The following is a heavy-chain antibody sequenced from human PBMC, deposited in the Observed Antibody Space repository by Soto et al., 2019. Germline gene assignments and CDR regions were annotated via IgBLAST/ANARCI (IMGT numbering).Heavy chain of an antibody. CDR3: ARGGGSLGYSYGLPRGYYYYGMDV. Sequence: GGSLRLSCAASGFTFSSYSMNWVRQAPGKGLEWVSSISSSSSYIYYADSVKGRFTISRDNAKNSLYLQMNSLRAEDTAVYYCARGGGSLGYSYGLPRGYYYYGMDVLGQGTTVTVSS. V-gene: IGHV3-21*01. D-gene: IGHD5-18*01. J-gene: IGHJ6*02. CDR2: ISSSSSYI. CDR1: GFTFSSYS.